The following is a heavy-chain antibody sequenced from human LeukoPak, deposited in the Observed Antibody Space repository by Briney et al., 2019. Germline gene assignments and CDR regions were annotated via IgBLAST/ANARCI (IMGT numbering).Heavy chain of an antibody. Sequence: SGGSLRLSCAASGFTFSSYAMHWVRQAPGKGLEWVAVISYDGSNKYYADSVKGRFTISRDNSKNTLYLQMNSLRAEDMAVYYCARGDYGDYVRPFDYWGQGTLVTVSS. CDR1: GFTFSSYA. CDR2: ISYDGSNK. CDR3: ARGDYGDYVRPFDY. V-gene: IGHV3-30-3*01. D-gene: IGHD4-17*01. J-gene: IGHJ4*02.